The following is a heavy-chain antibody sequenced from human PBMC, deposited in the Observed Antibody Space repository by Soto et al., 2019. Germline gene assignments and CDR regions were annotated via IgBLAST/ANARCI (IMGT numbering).Heavy chain of an antibody. V-gene: IGHV3-53*01. CDR2: LYDLDGT. CDR3: ATWHLQEHAYDI. D-gene: IGHD1-1*01. J-gene: IGHJ3*02. Sequence: PGESLKISCEAFGCTVSGKKYVAWVRQAPGKGLEWVSALYDLDGTYYADSVKGRFTTSSDSSRTTVYLQMNSLRPDDTAVYSCATWHLQEHAYDIWGQGTMVTVSS. CDR1: GCTVSGKKY.